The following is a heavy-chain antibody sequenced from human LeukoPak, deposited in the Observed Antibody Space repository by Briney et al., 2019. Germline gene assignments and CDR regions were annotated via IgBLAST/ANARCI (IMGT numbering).Heavy chain of an antibody. J-gene: IGHJ4*02. CDR2: IYHSGTT. Sequence: SETLSLTCTVSGDSMTRGGYYWSWVRQHPGKGLEWIGFIYHSGTTFYNPSLEGRAAISVDTSQNPFSMKLTSVTAADTAVYYCARAVDYRNYFDYWGQGTLVTVSS. D-gene: IGHD4-11*01. CDR3: ARAVDYRNYFDY. CDR1: GDSMTRGGYY. V-gene: IGHV4-31*03.